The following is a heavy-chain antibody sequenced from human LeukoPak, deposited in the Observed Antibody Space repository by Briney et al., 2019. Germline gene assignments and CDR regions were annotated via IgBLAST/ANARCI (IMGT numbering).Heavy chain of an antibody. CDR3: ARDGVLRYFDWLPRFNWFDP. J-gene: IGHJ5*02. CDR2: INAGNGNT. V-gene: IGHV1-3*01. CDR1: GYTFTSYA. Sequence: ASVKVSCKASGYTFTSYAMHWVRQAPGQRLEWMGWINAGNGNTKYSQKFQGRVTITRDTSASTAYMEPSSLRSEDTAVYYCARDGVLRYFDWLPRFNWFDPWGQGTLVTVSS. D-gene: IGHD3-9*01.